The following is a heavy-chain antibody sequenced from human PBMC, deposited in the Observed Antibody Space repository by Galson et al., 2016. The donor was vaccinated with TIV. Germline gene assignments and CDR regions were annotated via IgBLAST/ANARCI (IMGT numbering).Heavy chain of an antibody. Sequence: SVKVSCKASGGSFSNHGLNWVRQAPGQGLEWVGGIIPISGQANYAQNFQDRVTITADNSARTAYMELSSLRSDDTAVYYCAREGSSGGGGYYHDDWGPRSTVTVSS. V-gene: IGHV1-69*06. J-gene: IGHJ4*02. D-gene: IGHD2-21*02. CDR1: GGSFSNHG. CDR3: AREGSSGGGGYYHDD. CDR2: IIPISGQA.